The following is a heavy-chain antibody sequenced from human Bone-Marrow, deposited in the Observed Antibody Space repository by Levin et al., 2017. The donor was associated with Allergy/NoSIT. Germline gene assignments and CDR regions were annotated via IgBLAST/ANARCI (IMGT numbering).Heavy chain of an antibody. D-gene: IGHD3-10*01. V-gene: IGHV4-39*01. CDR3: ARLSEGGVWFGELFSPHYMDV. J-gene: IGHJ6*03. Sequence: LSLKSRVTISVATSKNQFSLKLSSVTAADTAVYYCARLSEGGVWFGELFSPHYMDVWGKGTTVTVSS.